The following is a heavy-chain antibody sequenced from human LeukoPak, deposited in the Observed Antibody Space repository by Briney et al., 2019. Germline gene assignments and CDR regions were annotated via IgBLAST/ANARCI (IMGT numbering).Heavy chain of an antibody. J-gene: IGHJ6*02. Sequence: GRSLRLSCAASGFTFSSYGMHWVRQAPGKGLEWVAVIWYDGSNKYYADSVKGRFTISRDNSKNTLYLQMSSLRAEDTAKYYCTKDYCGRFCSAVWGQGTTVTVSS. CDR1: GFTFSSYG. CDR3: TKDYCGRFCSAV. D-gene: IGHD3-3*01. CDR2: IWYDGSNK. V-gene: IGHV3-33*06.